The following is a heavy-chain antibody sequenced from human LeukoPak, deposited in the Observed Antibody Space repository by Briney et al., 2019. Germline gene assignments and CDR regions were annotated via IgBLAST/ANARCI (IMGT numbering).Heavy chain of an antibody. J-gene: IGHJ4*02. Sequence: GGSLRLSCAASGFTFSSYAMSWVRQAPGKGLEWVSAISGSGGSTYYADSVKGRFTISRDNSKNTLYLQMNSLRAEDTAVYYCAKGGVGATSYEYFDYWGQGTLVTVSS. D-gene: IGHD1-26*01. CDR3: AKGGVGATSYEYFDY. CDR1: GFTFSSYA. CDR2: ISGSGGST. V-gene: IGHV3-23*01.